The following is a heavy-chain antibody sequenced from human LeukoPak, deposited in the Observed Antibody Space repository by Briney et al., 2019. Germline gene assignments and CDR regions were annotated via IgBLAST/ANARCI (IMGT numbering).Heavy chain of an antibody. V-gene: IGHV4-34*01. J-gene: IGHJ6*02. CDR3: ARGNRLSTPSYYYYYYGMDV. CDR1: GGSFSGYY. Sequence: PSETLSLTCAVYGGSFSGYYWSWIRQPPGKGLEWIGEINHSGSTNYNPSLKSRVTISVDTSKNQFSLKLSSVTAADTAVYYCARGNRLSTPSYYYYYYGMDVWGQGTTVTVSS. D-gene: IGHD4/OR15-4a*01. CDR2: INHSGST.